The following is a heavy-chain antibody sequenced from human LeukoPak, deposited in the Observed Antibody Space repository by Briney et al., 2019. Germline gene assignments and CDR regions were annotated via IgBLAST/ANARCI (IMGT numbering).Heavy chain of an antibody. CDR3: AREDDCSGGSCYQYYGMDV. CDR1: GGTFSSYA. V-gene: IGHV1-69*13. Sequence: SVKVSCKASGGTFSSYAISWVRQAPGQGLEWMGGIIPIFGTASYAQKFQGRVTITADESTSTAYMELSSLRSEDTAVYYCAREDDCSGGSCYQYYGMDVWGQGTTVTVSS. D-gene: IGHD2-15*01. CDR2: IIPIFGTA. J-gene: IGHJ6*02.